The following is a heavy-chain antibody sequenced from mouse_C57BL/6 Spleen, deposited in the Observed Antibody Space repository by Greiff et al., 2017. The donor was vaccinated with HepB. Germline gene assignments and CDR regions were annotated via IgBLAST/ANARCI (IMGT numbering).Heavy chain of an antibody. V-gene: IGHV5-17*01. CDR3: ARYGSSLSYAMDY. CDR2: ISSGSSTI. D-gene: IGHD1-1*01. J-gene: IGHJ4*01. CDR1: GFTFSDYG. Sequence: EVKVVESGGGLVKPGGSLKLSCAASGFTFSDYGMHWVRQAPEKGLEWVAYISSGSSTIYYADTVKGRFTISRDNAKNTLFLQMTSLRSEDTAMYYCARYGSSLSYAMDYWGQGTSVTVSS.